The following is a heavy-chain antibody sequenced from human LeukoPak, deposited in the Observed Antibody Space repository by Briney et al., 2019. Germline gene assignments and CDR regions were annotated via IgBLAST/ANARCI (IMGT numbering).Heavy chain of an antibody. Sequence: ESGPTLVNPTQTLTLTCTFSGFSLSTSGVGVGWIRQPPGKALEWLALIYWNDDKRYSPSLKSRLTITKDTSKNQVVLTMTNMDPVDTATYYCAHEDYGDYANAFDIWGQGTMVTVSS. V-gene: IGHV2-5*01. CDR2: IYWNDDK. CDR3: AHEDYGDYANAFDI. D-gene: IGHD4-17*01. J-gene: IGHJ3*02. CDR1: GFSLSTSGVG.